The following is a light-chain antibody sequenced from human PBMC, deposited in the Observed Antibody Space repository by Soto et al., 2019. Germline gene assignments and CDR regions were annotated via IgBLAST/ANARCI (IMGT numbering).Light chain of an antibody. Sequence: IVFTQSAGALSLSPVERATLSCMASQSVSSTHLAGYQQKPGKAPRLLIYGASSRATGIPDRFSGSGSGTDFTVSIRRLELEDFVVYSCKQYIHAHWQLGQGTXVDIK. CDR1: QSVSSTH. J-gene: IGKJ1*01. CDR3: KQYIHAHWQ. CDR2: GAS. V-gene: IGKV3-20*01.